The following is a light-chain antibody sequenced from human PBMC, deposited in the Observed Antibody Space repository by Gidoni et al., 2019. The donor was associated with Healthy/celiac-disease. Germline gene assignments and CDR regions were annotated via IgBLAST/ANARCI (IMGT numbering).Light chain of an antibody. Sequence: DIQMTQSPSSLSASVGDRVTITCQASQDISNYLNWYQPKPGKAPKLLIYDASNLETGVPSRFSGSGSGTDFTFTISSLHPEDIATYYCQQYDNLPFTFGPGTKVDIK. J-gene: IGKJ3*01. CDR2: DAS. V-gene: IGKV1-33*01. CDR3: QQYDNLPFT. CDR1: QDISNY.